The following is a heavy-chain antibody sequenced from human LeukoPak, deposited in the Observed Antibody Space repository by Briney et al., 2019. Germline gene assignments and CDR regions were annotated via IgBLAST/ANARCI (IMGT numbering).Heavy chain of an antibody. Sequence: TGGSLRLSCAASGFSFSDYYMVWIRQAPGKGPEWVSVISSSGSNTNYADSVRGRFTVSRDNAKNSLSLQMNRLRPEDSAVYYCARADGSSGFDYWGQGTLVTVSS. CDR3: ARADGSSGFDY. CDR1: GFSFSDYY. J-gene: IGHJ4*02. D-gene: IGHD6-25*01. CDR2: ISSSGSNT. V-gene: IGHV3-11*05.